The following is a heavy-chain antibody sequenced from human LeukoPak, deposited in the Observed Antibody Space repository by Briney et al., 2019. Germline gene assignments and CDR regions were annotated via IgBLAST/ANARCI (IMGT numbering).Heavy chain of an antibody. CDR3: ARGYGDQGYDY. CDR2: IYYSGST. CDR1: GGSISSYY. V-gene: IGHV4-59*12. Sequence: SETLSLTCTVSGGSISSYYWSWIRQPPGKGLEWIGYIYYSGSTNYNPSLKSRATMSVDRSKNQFSLKLGSVTAADTAVYYCARGYGDQGYDYWGQGTLVTVSS. D-gene: IGHD4-17*01. J-gene: IGHJ4*02.